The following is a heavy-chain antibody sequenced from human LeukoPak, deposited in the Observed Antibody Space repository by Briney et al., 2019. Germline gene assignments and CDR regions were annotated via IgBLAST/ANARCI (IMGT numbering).Heavy chain of an antibody. CDR2: ISGSGGST. CDR3: AKVASIAVAGGHFDY. CDR1: GFTFSSFA. Sequence: GGSLRLSCAASGFTFSSFAMSWVRQAPGKGQEWVSAISGSGGSTYYADSVKGRFTISRDNSKNTLYLQMNSLRAEDTAVYYCAKVASIAVAGGHFDYWGQGTLVTVSS. J-gene: IGHJ4*02. V-gene: IGHV3-23*01. D-gene: IGHD6-19*01.